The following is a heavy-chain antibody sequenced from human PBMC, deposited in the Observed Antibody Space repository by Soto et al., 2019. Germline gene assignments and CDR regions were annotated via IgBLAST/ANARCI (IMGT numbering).Heavy chain of an antibody. Sequence: SETLSLTCTVSGGSISSSSYYWGWIRQPPGKGLEWIGSIYYSGSTYYNPSLKSRVTISVDTSKNQFSLKLSSVTAADTAVYYCARTPDNWNYGGGGDYWGQGTLVTVSS. CDR3: ARTPDNWNYGGGGDY. CDR1: GGSISSSSYY. D-gene: IGHD1-7*01. J-gene: IGHJ4*02. CDR2: IYYSGST. V-gene: IGHV4-39*01.